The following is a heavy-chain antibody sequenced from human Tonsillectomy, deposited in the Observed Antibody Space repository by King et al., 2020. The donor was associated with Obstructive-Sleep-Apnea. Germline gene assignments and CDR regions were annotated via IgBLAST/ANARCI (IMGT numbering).Heavy chain of an antibody. CDR1: GYTFTSYS. CDR3: ATADFVWGSYRPRWVDH. J-gene: IGHJ4*02. D-gene: IGHD3-16*02. Sequence: VQLVESGSELKKPGASVKVSCKASGYTFTSYSMNWVRQAPGQGLEWMGWINTNTGNPTYAQGFTGRFVFSLDTSVTTAYLQISTLKAEDTAVYYCATADFVWGSYRPRWVDHWGQGTLVTVSS. CDR2: INTNTGNP. V-gene: IGHV7-4-1*02.